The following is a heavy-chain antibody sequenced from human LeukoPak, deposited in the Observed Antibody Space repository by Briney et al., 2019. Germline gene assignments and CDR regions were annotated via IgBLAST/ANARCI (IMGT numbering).Heavy chain of an antibody. CDR2: INSDGSST. V-gene: IGHV3-74*01. D-gene: IGHD3-22*01. CDR1: GFTFSSYW. Sequence: GGSLRLSCAASGFTFSSYWMHWVRQAPGKGLVWVSRINSDGSSTSYADSVKGRFTISRDNSKNTLYLQMNSLRAEDTAVYYCARTDSSGYYFGFDYWGQGTLVTVSS. J-gene: IGHJ4*02. CDR3: ARTDSSGYYFGFDY.